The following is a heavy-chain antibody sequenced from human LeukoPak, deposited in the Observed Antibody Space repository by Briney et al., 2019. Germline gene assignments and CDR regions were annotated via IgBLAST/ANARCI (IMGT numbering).Heavy chain of an antibody. D-gene: IGHD4-17*01. CDR1: GGSFSGYY. V-gene: IGHV4-34*01. Sequence: SETLSLTCAVYGGSFSGYYWSWIRQPPGKGLEWIGEINHSGSTNYNPSLKSRVTISVDTSKNQFSLKLSSVTAADTAVYYCARGRSMTTVTTSRTGKVTATGYFDYWGQGTLVTVSS. CDR3: ARGRSMTTVTTSRTGKVTATGYFDY. CDR2: INHSGST. J-gene: IGHJ4*02.